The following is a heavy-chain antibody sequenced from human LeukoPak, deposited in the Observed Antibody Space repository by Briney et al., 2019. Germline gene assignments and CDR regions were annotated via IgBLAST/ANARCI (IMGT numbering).Heavy chain of an antibody. CDR1: GYTFTSYG. V-gene: IGHV1-8*02. J-gene: IGHJ4*02. D-gene: IGHD6-25*01. CDR2: MNSNSGNT. CDR3: ARGIEAGFDY. Sequence: GASVKVSCKASGYTFTSYGINWVRQATGQGLEWMGWMNSNSGNTGYAQKFQGRVSMTRDTSISTAYMELSSLRSEDTAVYYCARGIEAGFDYWGQGTLVTVSS.